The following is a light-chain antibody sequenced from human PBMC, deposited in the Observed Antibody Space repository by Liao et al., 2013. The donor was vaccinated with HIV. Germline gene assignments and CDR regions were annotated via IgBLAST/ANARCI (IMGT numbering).Light chain of an antibody. CDR1: KLGDKY. V-gene: IGLV3-1*01. CDR3: QAWDSRADVV. CDR2: QGT. J-gene: IGLJ2*01. Sequence: SYDLTQSSSVSVSPGQTASITCSGDKLGDKYVCWYQQRPGQPPVLVIYQGTKRPSGIPERFSGSYSGNTATLTISGTQAMDEADYFCQAWDSRADVVFGGGTKLTVL.